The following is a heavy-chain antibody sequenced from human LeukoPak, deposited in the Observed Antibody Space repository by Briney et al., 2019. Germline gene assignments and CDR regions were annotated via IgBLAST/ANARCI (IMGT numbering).Heavy chain of an antibody. CDR2: IDYRGST. CDR3: ARDVAAARVYFFDY. Sequence: PSETLSLTCTVSGGSISSGSYYWSWIRQPAGKGLEWIGSIDYRGSTFYIPSLKSRVTISVDTSKNQFSLDLSSVTAADTAVYYCARDVAAARVYFFDYWGQGTLVTVSS. V-gene: IGHV4-39*02. D-gene: IGHD6-13*01. J-gene: IGHJ4*02. CDR1: GGSISSGSYY.